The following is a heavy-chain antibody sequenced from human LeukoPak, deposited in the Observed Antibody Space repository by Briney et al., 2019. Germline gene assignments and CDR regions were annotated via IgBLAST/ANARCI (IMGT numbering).Heavy chain of an antibody. CDR3: ASADSGSYYKIVDY. J-gene: IGHJ4*02. D-gene: IGHD3-10*01. CDR1: GLTFSSYA. V-gene: IGHV3-30*04. CDR2: ISYDGSNK. Sequence: PGGSLRLSCAASGLTFSSYAMHWVRQAPGKGLEGVAVISYDGSNKYYADSVKGRFTISRDNSKNTLYLQMNSLRAEDTAVYYCASADSGSYYKIVDYWGQGTLVTVSS.